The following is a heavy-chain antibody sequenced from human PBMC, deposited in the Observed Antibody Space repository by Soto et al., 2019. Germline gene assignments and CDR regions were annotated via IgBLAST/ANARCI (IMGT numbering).Heavy chain of an antibody. CDR2: INHDGRT. J-gene: IGHJ4*02. CDR1: GGSFSDTW. V-gene: IGHV4-34*01. CDR3: ASARWNY. D-gene: IGHD2-15*01. Sequence: SETLSLTCAVLGGSFSDTWWSWVRQPPGKGLEWIGEINHDGRTNYNPSLRSRLTMSVDTSIKQFSLRMTSVTAADTAVYYCASARWNYWGQGTLVTVSS.